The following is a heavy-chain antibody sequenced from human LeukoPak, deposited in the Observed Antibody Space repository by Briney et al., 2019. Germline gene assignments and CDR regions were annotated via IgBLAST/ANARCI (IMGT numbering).Heavy chain of an antibody. D-gene: IGHD3-10*01. J-gene: IGHJ4*02. CDR2: ISSSGSTI. V-gene: IGHV3-48*03. CDR1: GFTFSSYE. Sequence: PGGSLRLSCAASGFTFSSYEMNWVRQAPGKGLEWVSYISSSGSTIYYADSAKDRFTISRDNAKNSLYLQMNSLRAEDTAVYYCASLSPFMVRGVIRRDDYWGQGTLVTVSS. CDR3: ASLSPFMVRGVIRRDDY.